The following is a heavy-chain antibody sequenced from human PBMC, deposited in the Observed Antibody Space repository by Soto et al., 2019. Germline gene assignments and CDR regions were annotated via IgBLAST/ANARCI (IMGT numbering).Heavy chain of an antibody. CDR1: GFTFSSYA. Sequence: QVQLVESRGGVVQPGRSLRLSCAASGFTFSSYAMHWVRQAPGKGLEWVAVISYDGSNKYYADSVKGRFTISRDNSKNTLYLQMNSLRAEDTAVYYCARDSSGLDYWGQGTLVTVSS. D-gene: IGHD6-19*01. CDR2: ISYDGSNK. J-gene: IGHJ4*02. V-gene: IGHV3-30-3*01. CDR3: ARDSSGLDY.